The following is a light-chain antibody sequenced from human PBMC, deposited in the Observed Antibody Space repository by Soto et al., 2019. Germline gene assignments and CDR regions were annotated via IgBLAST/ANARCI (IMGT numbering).Light chain of an antibody. V-gene: IGKV1-33*01. CDR1: QDISNY. Sequence: DIQMTQSPSSLSASVGVRVTITCQASQDISNYLNWFQQKPGKAPELLIYDASNLETGAPSRFSGRGSGTDFTFTISSLKPEDIATYYCQQYDKLPYTFGQGTKLEIK. CDR3: QQYDKLPYT. J-gene: IGKJ2*01. CDR2: DAS.